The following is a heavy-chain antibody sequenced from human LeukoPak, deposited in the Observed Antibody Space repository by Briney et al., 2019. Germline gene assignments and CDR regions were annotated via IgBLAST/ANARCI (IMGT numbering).Heavy chain of an antibody. D-gene: IGHD3-10*01. CDR2: MNPNSGNT. V-gene: IGHV1-8*01. CDR1: GYTFTSYD. Sequence: ASVKVSCKASGYTFTSYDIKWVRQATGQGLEWMGWMNPNSGNTGYAQKFQGRVTMTRNTSISTAYMELSSLRSEDTAVYYCARGGSMVRGAYAYGMDVWGQGTTVTVSS. CDR3: ARGGSMVRGAYAYGMDV. J-gene: IGHJ6*02.